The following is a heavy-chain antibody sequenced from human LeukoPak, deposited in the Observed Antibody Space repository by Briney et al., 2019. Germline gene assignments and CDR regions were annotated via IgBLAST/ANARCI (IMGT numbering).Heavy chain of an antibody. J-gene: IGHJ4*02. D-gene: IGHD2-21*02. V-gene: IGHV3-64D*06. CDR2: ISSNGGST. Sequence: GGSLRLSCSASGFTFSSYAMHWVRQAPGKGLEYGSAISSNGGSTYYADSVKGRFTISRDNSKNTLYLQMSSLRAEDTAVYYCVKGVVVVTARAFDYWGQGTLVTVSS. CDR1: GFTFSSYA. CDR3: VKGVVVVTARAFDY.